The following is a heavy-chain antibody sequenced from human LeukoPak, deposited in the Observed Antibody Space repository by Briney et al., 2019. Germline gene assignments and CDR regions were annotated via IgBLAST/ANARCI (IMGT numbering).Heavy chain of an antibody. CDR2: MYNTGIT. CDR3: ARSLPYYYYMDV. V-gene: IGHV4-39*02. CDR1: GGSISSSSYY. D-gene: IGHD2-2*01. J-gene: IGHJ6*03. Sequence: SETLSLTCTVSGGSISSSSYYWGWIRQSPGKGLEWLGSMYNTGITYYNPSLKSRVTISVDTSKNHFSLKLRAVTAADTAVYYCARSLPYYYYMDVWGKGTTVTISS.